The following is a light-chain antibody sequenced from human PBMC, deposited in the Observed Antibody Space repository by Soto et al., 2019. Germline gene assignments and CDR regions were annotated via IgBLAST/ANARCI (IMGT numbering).Light chain of an antibody. V-gene: IGLV1-44*01. CDR2: GNN. Sequence: QSALTQPPSASGTPGQRVTISCSVSSSNVGTYTVNWYQQLPGTAPKLLIYGNNQRPSGVPARFSASKSGTSASLAISWLQSEDEADYYCAAWDDSLNGYVFGTGTKVTVL. CDR1: SSNVGTYT. CDR3: AAWDDSLNGYV. J-gene: IGLJ1*01.